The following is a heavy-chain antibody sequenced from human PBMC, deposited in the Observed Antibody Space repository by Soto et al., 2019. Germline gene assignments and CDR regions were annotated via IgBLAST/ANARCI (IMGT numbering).Heavy chain of an antibody. D-gene: IGHD3-16*02. J-gene: IGHJ4*01. CDR1: GFTFSSYA. V-gene: IGHV3-23*01. Sequence: GGSLRLSCAASGFTFSSYAMSWVRQAPGKGLEWVSAISGSGGSTYYADSVKGRFTISRDNSQNTLYLQMNSLRAEDTALYFCAKDVVDRGIAYWGQGTLVTVSS. CDR2: ISGSGGST. CDR3: AKDVVDRGIAY.